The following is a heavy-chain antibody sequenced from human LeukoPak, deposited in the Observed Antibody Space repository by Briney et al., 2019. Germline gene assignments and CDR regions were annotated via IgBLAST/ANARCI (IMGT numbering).Heavy chain of an antibody. CDR3: ARGAGYNYPYYFDY. CDR2: IYGGGNI. Sequence: GGSLRLSCAASGFTVSSNYMNWVRQAPGKGLEWVSVIYGGGNIYYADSVKGRFTISRDNSKNTLYLQMNSLRAEDTAVYYCARGAGYNYPYYFDYWGQGTLVTVSA. D-gene: IGHD5-24*01. CDR1: GFTVSSNY. J-gene: IGHJ4*02. V-gene: IGHV3-53*01.